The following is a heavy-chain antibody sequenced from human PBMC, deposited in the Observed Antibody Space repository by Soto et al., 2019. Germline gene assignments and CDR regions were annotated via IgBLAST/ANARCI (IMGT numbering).Heavy chain of an antibody. D-gene: IGHD3-10*01. V-gene: IGHV3-23*01. CDR1: GFTLSRYA. CDR2: ISGSDGST. CDR3: TTDPWGKLNSYGSGTSLNYPMDV. Sequence: GSLRLSRATPGFTLSRYAFNRVRPAPGKGAEWVLSISGSDGSTHYAAPVKGRFTISRDDSKNTLYLQMNSLKTEDTGVYHCTTDPWGKLNSYGSGTSLNYPMDVWGQGTTVTVSS. J-gene: IGHJ6*02.